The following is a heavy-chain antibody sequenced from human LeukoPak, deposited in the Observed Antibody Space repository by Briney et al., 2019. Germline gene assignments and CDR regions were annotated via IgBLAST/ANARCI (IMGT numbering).Heavy chain of an antibody. Sequence: GESLKISCKGSGYSFTSYWIGWVRQMPGKGLEWMGIIYPGDSDTRYSPSFQGQVTISADKSISTAYLQWSSLKASDTAVYFCARLGFDRSGLSGLHFDFWGQGSLIIVSS. CDR1: GYSFTSYW. D-gene: IGHD3-22*01. V-gene: IGHV5-51*01. CDR3: ARLGFDRSGLSGLHFDF. CDR2: IYPGDSDT. J-gene: IGHJ4*02.